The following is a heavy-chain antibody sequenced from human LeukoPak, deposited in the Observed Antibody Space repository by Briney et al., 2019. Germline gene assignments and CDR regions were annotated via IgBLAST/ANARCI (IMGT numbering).Heavy chain of an antibody. V-gene: IGHV3-7*03. Sequence: PGGSLRLSCAASGLTFSSHWMTWVRQVPGRGPEWVANVNRDGSETYYLDSVKGRFTISKDNAKNSLYLQMNSLRAEDTALYHCARNNGMDVWGQGTTVIVSS. CDR2: VNRDGSET. CDR3: ARNNGMDV. J-gene: IGHJ6*02. CDR1: GLTFSSHW.